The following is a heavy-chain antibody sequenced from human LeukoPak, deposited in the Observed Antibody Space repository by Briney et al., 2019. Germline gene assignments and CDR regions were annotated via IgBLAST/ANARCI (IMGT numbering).Heavy chain of an antibody. D-gene: IGHD3-3*01. CDR1: GGSISSSSYY. J-gene: IGHJ4*02. CDR2: SYYSGST. V-gene: IGHV4-39*01. Sequence: SETLSLTCTVSGGSISSSSYYCGWIRQPPGKGLLWIGRSYYSGSTYYNPSLKSRVTISVDTSKNQFSLKLSSVTAADTAVYYCARQGDFWSGYAPSFDYWGQGTLVTVST. CDR3: ARQGDFWSGYAPSFDY.